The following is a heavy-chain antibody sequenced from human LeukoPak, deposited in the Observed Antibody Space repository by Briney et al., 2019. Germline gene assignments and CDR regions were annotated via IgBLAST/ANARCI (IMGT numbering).Heavy chain of an antibody. Sequence: GASVKVSCKPSGYTFTGYYMHWVRQAPGLGLEWMGWINHNSGDTNYAQKFQGRVTMTRDTSISTAYMELSRLRSDDTAVYYCAREQDIGMVSALDYWGQGTLVTVSS. CDR2: INHNSGDT. D-gene: IGHD5-18*01. CDR3: AREQDIGMVSALDY. V-gene: IGHV1-2*02. J-gene: IGHJ4*02. CDR1: GYTFTGYY.